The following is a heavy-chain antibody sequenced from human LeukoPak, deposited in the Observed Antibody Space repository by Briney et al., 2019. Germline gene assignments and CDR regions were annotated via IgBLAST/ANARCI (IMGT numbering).Heavy chain of an antibody. Sequence: GGSLRLSCAASGFTFSSYSMNWVRQSPGKGREWVSYISSSSSTIYYADSVKGRFTISRDNAKNSLYLQMNRLRAEDTAVYYCARGLEHPKLGYMDVWGKGTTVTVSS. V-gene: IGHV3-48*01. CDR3: ARGLEHPKLGYMDV. D-gene: IGHD7-27*01. CDR1: GFTFSSYS. CDR2: ISSSSSTI. J-gene: IGHJ6*03.